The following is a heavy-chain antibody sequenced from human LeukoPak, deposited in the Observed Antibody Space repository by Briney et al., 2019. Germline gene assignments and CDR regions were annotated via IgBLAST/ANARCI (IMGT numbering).Heavy chain of an antibody. V-gene: IGHV4-30-4*01. Sequence: PSETPSLTCTVSGGSISSGDYYWSWIRQPPGKGLEWIGYIYYSGSTYYNPSLKSRVTISVDTSKNQFSLKLSSVTAADTAVYYCARAHDYGGKSPLFDYWGQGTLVTVSS. CDR2: IYYSGST. CDR1: GGSISSGDYY. D-gene: IGHD4-23*01. J-gene: IGHJ4*02. CDR3: ARAHDYGGKSPLFDY.